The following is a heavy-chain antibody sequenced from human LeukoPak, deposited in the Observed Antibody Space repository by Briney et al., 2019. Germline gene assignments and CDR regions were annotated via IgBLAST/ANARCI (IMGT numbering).Heavy chain of an antibody. D-gene: IGHD4-17*01. CDR3: AREGHDYGDFPDY. J-gene: IGHJ4*02. Sequence: PSETLSLTCTVSGYSISSGYYWGWIRQPPGKGLEWIGSIYHSGSTYYNPSLKSRVTISVDTSKNQFSLKLSSVTAADTAVYYCAREGHDYGDFPDYWGQGTLVTVSS. CDR2: IYHSGST. CDR1: GYSISSGYY. V-gene: IGHV4-38-2*02.